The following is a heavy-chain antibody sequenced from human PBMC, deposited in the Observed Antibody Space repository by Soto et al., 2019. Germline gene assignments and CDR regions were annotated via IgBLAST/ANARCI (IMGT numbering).Heavy chain of an antibody. CDR1: GYSFTNYW. Sequence: PGESLKISCKGSGYSFTNYWIGWVRQMPGKGLEWMGIIYPGGSDTRYSPSFQGQVTISADKSINTAYLQWSSLKASDTAMYYCVSPTASAGFALGFDIWGQGTMVTV. CDR3: VSPTASAGFALGFDI. CDR2: IYPGGSDT. J-gene: IGHJ3*02. D-gene: IGHD3-9*01. V-gene: IGHV5-51*01.